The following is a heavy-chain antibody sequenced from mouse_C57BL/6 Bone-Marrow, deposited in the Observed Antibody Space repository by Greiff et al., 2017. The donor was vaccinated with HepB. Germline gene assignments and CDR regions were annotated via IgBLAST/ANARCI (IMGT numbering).Heavy chain of an antibody. V-gene: IGHV3-6*01. CDR3: ARGNYGSNYAMDY. CDR1: GYSITSGYY. D-gene: IGHD1-1*01. J-gene: IGHJ4*01. CDR2: ISYDGSN. Sequence: LQQSGPGLVKPSQSLSLTCSVTGYSITSGYYWNWIRQFPGNKLEWMGYISYDGSNNYNPSLKNRISITRDTSKNQFFLKLNSVTTEDTATYYCARGNYGSNYAMDYWGQGTSVTVSS.